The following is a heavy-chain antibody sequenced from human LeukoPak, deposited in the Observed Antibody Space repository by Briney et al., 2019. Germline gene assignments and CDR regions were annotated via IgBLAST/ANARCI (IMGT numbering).Heavy chain of an antibody. D-gene: IGHD3-22*01. CDR2: IYPGDSDT. CDR3: ASILIHSSGYWTAFDY. V-gene: IGHV5-51*01. J-gene: IGHJ4*02. Sequence: GESLKISCKGSGYSFTSYWIGWVRQMPGKGLEWMGIIYPGDSDTRYSPSFQGQVTISADKSICTAYLQWSSLKASDTAMYYCASILIHSSGYWTAFDYWGQGTLVTVSS. CDR1: GYSFTSYW.